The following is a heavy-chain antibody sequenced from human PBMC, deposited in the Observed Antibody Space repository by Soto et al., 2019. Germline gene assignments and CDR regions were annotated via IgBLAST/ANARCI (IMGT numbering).Heavy chain of an antibody. CDR1: GYTFSNYG. CDR3: ARDSPPVDY. Sequence: QVQLVQSGAEVKKPGASVKVSCKASGYTFSNYGISWVRQAPGEGLEGMGWISAYNGNTKYAQKLQGRVTMTTDTATSTAYMGLRSLRSDDTAEYYCARDSPPVDYWGQGTLVTVSS. CDR2: ISAYNGNT. J-gene: IGHJ4*02. V-gene: IGHV1-18*01.